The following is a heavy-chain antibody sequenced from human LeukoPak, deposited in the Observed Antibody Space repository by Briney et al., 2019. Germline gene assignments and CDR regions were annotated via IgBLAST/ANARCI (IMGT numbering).Heavy chain of an antibody. CDR1: GFTFSSYA. J-gene: IGHJ1*01. CDR3: AKMKRYEIVGATTPAEYFQH. V-gene: IGHV3-30-3*01. CDR2: ISYDGSNK. D-gene: IGHD1-26*01. Sequence: GGSLRLSCAASGFTFSSYAMHWVRQAPGKGLEWVAVISYDGSNKYYADSVKGRFTISRDNSKNTLYLQMNSLRAEDTTVYYCAKMKRYEIVGATTPAEYFQHWGQGTLVTVSS.